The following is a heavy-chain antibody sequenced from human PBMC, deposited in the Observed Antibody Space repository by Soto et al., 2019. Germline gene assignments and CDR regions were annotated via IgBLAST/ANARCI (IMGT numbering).Heavy chain of an antibody. Sequence: SETLSLTCTVSGGSISSYYWSWIRQPPGKGLEWIGYIYYSGSTNYNPSLKSRVTISVDTSKNQFSLKLSSVTAADTAVYYCVRGGTSYTTNWFDPWGQGTLVTVSS. CDR2: IYYSGST. D-gene: IGHD3-16*01. V-gene: IGHV4-59*01. CDR1: GGSISSYY. CDR3: VRGGTSYTTNWFDP. J-gene: IGHJ5*02.